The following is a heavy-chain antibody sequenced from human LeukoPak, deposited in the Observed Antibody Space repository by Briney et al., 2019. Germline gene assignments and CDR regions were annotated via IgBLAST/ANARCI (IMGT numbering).Heavy chain of an antibody. V-gene: IGHV3-66*01. Sequence: GGSLRLSCAASGFTVSSNYMSWVRQAPGKGLEWVSVIYSGGSTYYADSVKGRFTISRDNSKNTLYLQMNSLRAEDTAVYYCARWFGDRGAQLQYYYYGMDVWGQGTTVTVSS. CDR2: IYSGGST. D-gene: IGHD3-10*01. CDR1: GFTVSSNY. CDR3: ARWFGDRGAQLQYYYYGMDV. J-gene: IGHJ6*02.